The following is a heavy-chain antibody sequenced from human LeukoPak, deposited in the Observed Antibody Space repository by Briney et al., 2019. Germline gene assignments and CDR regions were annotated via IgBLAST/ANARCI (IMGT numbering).Heavy chain of an antibody. Sequence: RRGESLKISCRGSGYSFTTYWIAWVRQMPGKGLEWMGIIYPADSDTRYSPTFQGQVTISTDKSITTAYLQWSSLKASDTAMYYCARLLTATVTWTAGYWGQGTLVTVSS. CDR3: ARLLTATVTWTAGY. CDR2: IYPADSDT. D-gene: IGHD4-17*01. CDR1: GYSFTTYW. V-gene: IGHV5-51*01. J-gene: IGHJ4*02.